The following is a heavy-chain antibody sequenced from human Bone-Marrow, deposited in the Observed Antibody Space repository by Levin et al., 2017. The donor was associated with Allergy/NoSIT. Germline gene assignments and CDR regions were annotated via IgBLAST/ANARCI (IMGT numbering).Heavy chain of an antibody. CDR2: ISHSGST. CDR3: ARFFSSYRSGGYYQPNYFDY. J-gene: IGHJ4*02. CDR1: GDSINNNF. V-gene: IGHV4-59*08. Sequence: PSETLSLTCTVSGDSINNNFWSWIRQPPGKGLEWIGYISHSGSTRYNPSLRSRVSISVDTSKNHFSLKLNSVTAADTAVYYCARFFSSYRSGGYYQPNYFDYWGQGTLVTVSS. D-gene: IGHD3-22*01.